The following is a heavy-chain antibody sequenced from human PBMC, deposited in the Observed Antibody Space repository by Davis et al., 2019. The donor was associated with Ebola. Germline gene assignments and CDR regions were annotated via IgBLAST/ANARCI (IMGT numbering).Heavy chain of an antibody. CDR1: GFTFSSYA. CDR3: ARRGTTVTSYFDY. V-gene: IGHV3-30-3*01. D-gene: IGHD4-17*01. Sequence: PGGSLRLSCAASGFTFSSYAMHWVRQAPGKGLEWVAVISYDGSNKYYADSVKGRFTISRDNSKNTLYLQMNSLRAEDTAVYYCARRGTTVTSYFDYWGQGTLVTVSS. J-gene: IGHJ4*02. CDR2: ISYDGSNK.